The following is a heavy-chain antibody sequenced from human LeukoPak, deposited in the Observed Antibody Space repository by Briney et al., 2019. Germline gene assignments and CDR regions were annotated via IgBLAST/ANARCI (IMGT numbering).Heavy chain of an antibody. D-gene: IGHD6-13*01. V-gene: IGHV4-39*01. Sequence: KASETLSLTCTVSGGSISSGGYYWGWTRQPPGEALEWIGSIYYSGSTYYNPSLKSRVTISVVTSENQFSLKLSSVTAADTAVYFCARPNNSWIDAFDIWGQGTMITVSS. J-gene: IGHJ3*02. CDR2: IYYSGST. CDR3: ARPNNSWIDAFDI. CDR1: GGSISSGGYY.